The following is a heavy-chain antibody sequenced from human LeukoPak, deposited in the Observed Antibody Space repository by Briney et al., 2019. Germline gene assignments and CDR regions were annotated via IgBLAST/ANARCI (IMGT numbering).Heavy chain of an antibody. D-gene: IGHD6-13*01. Sequence: PSETLSLTCAVCSGSFSGYYWSWIRQPPGKGLEWIGEINHSGSTNYNPSLKSRVTISVDTSKNQFSLKLSSVTAADTAVYYCARPPKYSSSWYWFDPWGQGTLVTVSS. CDR2: INHSGST. CDR3: ARPPKYSSSWYWFDP. CDR1: SGSFSGYY. V-gene: IGHV4-34*01. J-gene: IGHJ5*02.